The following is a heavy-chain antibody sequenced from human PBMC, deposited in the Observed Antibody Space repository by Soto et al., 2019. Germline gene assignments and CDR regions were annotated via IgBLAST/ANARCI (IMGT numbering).Heavy chain of an antibody. CDR1: GFTVISNY. V-gene: IGHV3-66*01. D-gene: IGHD6-13*01. CDR3: AREYGSYSSSWYTAPYYYYYMDV. J-gene: IGHJ6*03. Sequence: GGSLRLSCAASGFTVISNYMSWVRQAPGKGLEWVSVIYSGGSTYYADSVKGRFTISRDNSKNTLYLQMNSLRAEDTAVYYCAREYGSYSSSWYTAPYYYYYMDVWGKGTTVTVSS. CDR2: IYSGGST.